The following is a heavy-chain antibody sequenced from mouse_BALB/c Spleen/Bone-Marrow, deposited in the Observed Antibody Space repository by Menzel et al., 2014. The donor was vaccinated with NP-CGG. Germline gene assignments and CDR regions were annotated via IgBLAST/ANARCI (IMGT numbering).Heavy chain of an antibody. D-gene: IGHD2-1*01. Sequence: EVKLVESGGGLVQPGGSLKLSCTASGFTFSDYYMYWVRQTPEKRLEWVANISNGGNNTFYLDTVKGRFTISRDNAKNTLYLQMSRLKSEDTAMYYCARHDGIYAAWFAYWGQGTPVTVSA. CDR2: ISNGGNNT. V-gene: IGHV5-12*01. CDR1: GFTFSDYY. J-gene: IGHJ3*01. CDR3: ARHDGIYAAWFAY.